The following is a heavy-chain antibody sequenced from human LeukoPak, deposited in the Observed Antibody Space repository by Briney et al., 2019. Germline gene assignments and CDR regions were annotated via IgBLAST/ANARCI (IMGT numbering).Heavy chain of an antibody. CDR3: ARGRQFYGDYAVDY. CDR2: IYHSGST. D-gene: IGHD4-17*01. CDR1: GGSISSSNW. J-gene: IGHJ4*02. Sequence: PSETLSLTCAVSGGSISSSNWWSWVRQLPGKGLEWIGEIYHSGSTNYNPSLKSRVTISVDKSKNQFSLKLSSVTAADTAVYYCARGRQFYGDYAVDYWGQGTLVTVSS. V-gene: IGHV4-4*02.